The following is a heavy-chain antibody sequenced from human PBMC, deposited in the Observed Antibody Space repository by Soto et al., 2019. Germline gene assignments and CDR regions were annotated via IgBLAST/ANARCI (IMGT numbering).Heavy chain of an antibody. J-gene: IGHJ6*02. CDR2: VYYSGSI. Sequence: SETLSLTCTVSGGSISSDNYHWTWIRQSPGKGLEWIGYVYYSGSIFYNPSFKSRVTISVDTSKNQFSLQLSSVTAADTAVYFCAREDDGGDRDYYGLDVWGQGSTVTVSS. CDR1: GGSISSDNYH. D-gene: IGHD2-21*02. CDR3: AREDDGGDRDYYGLDV. V-gene: IGHV4-30-4*08.